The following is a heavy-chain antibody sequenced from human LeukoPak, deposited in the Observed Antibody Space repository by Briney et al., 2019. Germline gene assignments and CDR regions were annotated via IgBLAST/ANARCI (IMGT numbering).Heavy chain of an antibody. CDR1: GGTFSSYA. Sequence: SVKVSCKASGGTFSSYAISWVRQAPGQGLEWMGGIIPIFGTASYAQKFQGRVTITTDESTSTAYMELSSLRSEDTAVYYCARGSYSGSYFGYWGQGTLVTASS. CDR3: ARGSYSGSYFGY. CDR2: IIPIFGTA. D-gene: IGHD1-26*01. J-gene: IGHJ4*02. V-gene: IGHV1-69*05.